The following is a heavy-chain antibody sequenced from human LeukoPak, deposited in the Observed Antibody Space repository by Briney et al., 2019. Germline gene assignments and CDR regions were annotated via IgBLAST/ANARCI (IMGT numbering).Heavy chain of an antibody. Sequence: PGGSLRLSCATSGFTFSSYWMSWVRQAPGKGLEWVANIKQDESEKYYVDSVKGRFTISRDNAKSSLYLQMNSLRAEDTAVYYCARDDRPSANSRDWLNPWGQGTLVTVSS. J-gene: IGHJ5*02. CDR1: GFTFSSYW. CDR3: ARDDRPSANSRDWLNP. V-gene: IGHV3-7*01. CDR2: IKQDESEK. D-gene: IGHD2-15*01.